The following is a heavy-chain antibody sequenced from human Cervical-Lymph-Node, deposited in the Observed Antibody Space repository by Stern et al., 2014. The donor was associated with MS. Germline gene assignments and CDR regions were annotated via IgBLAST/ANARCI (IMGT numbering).Heavy chain of an antibody. CDR3: VRESGGGAHY. Sequence: VQLVESGPGLVKSSQTLSLTCTVSGGSISSGGYYWSWLRQPAGKGLEWIGRLYTSGSTSSNYNPSLTSRVIISADPSQNQISQKRSSVTAADTAVYYCVRESGGGAHYWGQGTLVTVSS. D-gene: IGHD3-16*01. CDR1: GGSISSGGYY. J-gene: IGHJ4*02. V-gene: IGHV4-61*02. CDR2: LYTSGS.